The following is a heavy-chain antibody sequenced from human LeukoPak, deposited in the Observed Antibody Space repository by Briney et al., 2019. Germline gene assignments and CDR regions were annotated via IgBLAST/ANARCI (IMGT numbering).Heavy chain of an antibody. J-gene: IGHJ4*02. Sequence: GESLKISCKVSGYTFANYWIGWARQMPGKGLEWVGIFYPAESRVRYGPSFRGQVTISVDKSISTAYLQWNSLKASDSAMYYCARSSKSAFDYWGQGTLVTVSS. CDR3: ARSSKSAFDY. D-gene: IGHD3-3*01. CDR1: GYTFANYW. CDR2: FYPAESRV. V-gene: IGHV5-51*01.